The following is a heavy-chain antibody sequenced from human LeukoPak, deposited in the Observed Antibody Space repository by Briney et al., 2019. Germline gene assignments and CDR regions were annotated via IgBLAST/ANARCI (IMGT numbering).Heavy chain of an antibody. Sequence: PGGSLRLSCVASGFTFIRYWMHWVRQAPGEGLVWVSRMNSDGSNTNYADSVKGRFTISRNNAKNTLYLQMNSLRADDTAVYYCARDICSGIGCYPRAPFDYWGQGTLVTVSS. V-gene: IGHV3-74*01. D-gene: IGHD2-15*01. CDR1: GFTFIRYW. CDR2: MNSDGSNT. J-gene: IGHJ4*02. CDR3: ARDICSGIGCYPRAPFDY.